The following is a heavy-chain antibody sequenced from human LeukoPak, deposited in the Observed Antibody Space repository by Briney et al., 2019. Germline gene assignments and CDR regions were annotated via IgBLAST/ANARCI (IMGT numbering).Heavy chain of an antibody. CDR1: GFTLSNAW. Sequence: GGSLRPSCAGSGFTLSNAWMSWVRQAPGKGLEWVGRIKSQVNGGTTDYAAPVKGRFTISRDDSKNTLHLQMNSLETEDTAVYYCTKVDSGSHYYWGQGTLVTVSS. J-gene: IGHJ4*02. CDR2: IKSQVNGGTT. V-gene: IGHV3-15*01. CDR3: TKVDSGSHYY. D-gene: IGHD1-26*01.